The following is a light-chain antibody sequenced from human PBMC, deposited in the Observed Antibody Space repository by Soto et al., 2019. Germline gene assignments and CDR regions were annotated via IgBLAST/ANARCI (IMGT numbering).Light chain of an antibody. J-gene: IGKJ1*01. CDR1: QGIGNA. CDR2: VAS. CDR3: LQHNSYPHT. Sequence: IQMTQSPSSLSASVGDRVTISCRASQGIGNALGWYQQKPGKAPKRLIYVASSLQSGVPSRFSGSGSGTEFTLTISSLQPEDFATYYCLQHNSYPHTFGQGTKVDI. V-gene: IGKV1-17*01.